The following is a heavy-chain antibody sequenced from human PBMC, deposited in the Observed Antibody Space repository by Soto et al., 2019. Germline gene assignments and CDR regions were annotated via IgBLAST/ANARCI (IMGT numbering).Heavy chain of an antibody. V-gene: IGHV1-46*01. CDR1: GYTFTSYY. Sequence: ASVNVSCKASGYTFTSYYMHWVRQAPGQGLEWMGIINPSGGSTSYAQKFQGRVTMTRDTSTSTVYMELSSLRSEDTAVYYCAVYESTVTTLAYWGQGTLVTVSS. CDR2: INPSGGST. J-gene: IGHJ4*02. CDR3: AVYESTVTTLAY. D-gene: IGHD4-4*01.